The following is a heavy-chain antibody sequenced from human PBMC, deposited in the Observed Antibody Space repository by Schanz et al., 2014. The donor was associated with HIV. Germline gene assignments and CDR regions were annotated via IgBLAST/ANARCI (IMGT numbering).Heavy chain of an antibody. V-gene: IGHV3-9*01. Sequence: EVQLMESGGGLVQPGRSLRLSCATSGFNFNDYAMHWVRQVPERGLEWVSGISWSGRNRGYADSVRGRFTISRDNAKNSLYLEMNNLRTGDTALYYCVKGYFYGSDSDFDHWGQGVMVIVSS. J-gene: IGHJ5*02. CDR1: GFNFNDYA. CDR2: ISWSGRNR. CDR3: VKGYFYGSDSDFDH. D-gene: IGHD3-22*01.